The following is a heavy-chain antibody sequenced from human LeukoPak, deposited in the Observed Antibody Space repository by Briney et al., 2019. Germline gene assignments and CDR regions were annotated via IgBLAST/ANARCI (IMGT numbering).Heavy chain of an antibody. D-gene: IGHD5/OR15-5a*01. Sequence: SETLSLTCAVYGGAFSGYHWNWIRQAPGKGLEWIGEVNHRGRTNYNPSLKSRVIISADTSKNQFSLKLDSVTAADTAIYYCARDPTSEISVPHYFDDWGQGTLVTVSS. CDR1: GGAFSGYH. CDR2: VNHRGRT. CDR3: ARDPTSEISVPHYFDD. J-gene: IGHJ4*02. V-gene: IGHV4-34*01.